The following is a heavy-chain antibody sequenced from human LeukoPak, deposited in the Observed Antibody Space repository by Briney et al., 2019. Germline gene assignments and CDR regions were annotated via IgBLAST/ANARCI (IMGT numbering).Heavy chain of an antibody. D-gene: IGHD5-18*01. J-gene: IGHJ6*03. Sequence: PGGSLRLSCAASGFTFSTYEMNWVRQAPGKGLEWVSYISSSGSTIYYADSVKGRFTISRDNAKNSLYLQMNSLRAEDTAVYYCAREYSYGRIYYYYMDVWGKGTTVTISS. CDR3: AREYSYGRIYYYYMDV. CDR2: ISSSGSTI. CDR1: GFTFSTYE. V-gene: IGHV3-48*03.